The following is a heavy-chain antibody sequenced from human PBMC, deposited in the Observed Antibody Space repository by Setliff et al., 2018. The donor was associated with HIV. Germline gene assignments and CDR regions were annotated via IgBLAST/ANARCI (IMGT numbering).Heavy chain of an antibody. CDR3: AKKPTYDSSGYYHH. Sequence: GGSLRLSCASSGFTFSSYAMTWVRQAPGKGLECVAVISGSGGDTYYADSVKGRFVISREKSKSTLYLQMNSLRAEDTAVYYCAKKPTYDSSGYYHHWGQGTLVTVSS. V-gene: IGHV3-23*01. CDR1: GFTFSSYA. J-gene: IGHJ5*02. CDR2: ISGSGGDT. D-gene: IGHD3-22*01.